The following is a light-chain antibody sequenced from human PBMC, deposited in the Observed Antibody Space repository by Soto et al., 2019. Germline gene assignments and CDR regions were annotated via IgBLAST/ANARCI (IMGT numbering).Light chain of an antibody. J-gene: IGKJ4*01. CDR1: QSVSSSF. CDR2: GAS. V-gene: IGKV3-20*01. CDR3: QQYGSSPLT. Sequence: EIVLTQSPGTVSLSPGERATLSCRASQSVSSSFLAWYQQRPGQAPRLFIYGASSRATGIPDRFSGSGSGTDFTLTISRLEPEDFAVYYCQQYGSSPLTFGGGTKVEIK.